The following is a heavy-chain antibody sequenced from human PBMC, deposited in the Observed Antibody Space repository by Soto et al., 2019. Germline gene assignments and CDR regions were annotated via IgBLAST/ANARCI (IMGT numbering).Heavy chain of an antibody. D-gene: IGHD3-9*01. CDR1: GGSISSSSYY. V-gene: IGHV4-39*01. J-gene: IGHJ4*02. CDR3: ARAQWTRYFDWLPLDY. Sequence: SETLSLTCTVSGGSISSSSYYWGWIRQPPGKGLEWIGSIYYSGSTYYNPSLKSRVTISVDTSKNQFSLKLSSVTAADTAVYYCARAQWTRYFDWLPLDYWGQGTLVTVSS. CDR2: IYYSGST.